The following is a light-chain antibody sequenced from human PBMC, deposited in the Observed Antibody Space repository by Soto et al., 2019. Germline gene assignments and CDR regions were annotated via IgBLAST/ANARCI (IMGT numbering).Light chain of an antibody. V-gene: IGKV1D-8*03. CDR1: HGISSY. Sequence: VIWMTQSPSLLSASTGDRVTISCRMSHGISSYLAWYQQKPGKAPELLIYAASTLQSGVPSRFSGSGSGTDFTLTISRLEPEDFAVYYCQQYGSSSWTFGQGTKVDI. CDR3: QQYGSSSWT. J-gene: IGKJ1*01. CDR2: AAS.